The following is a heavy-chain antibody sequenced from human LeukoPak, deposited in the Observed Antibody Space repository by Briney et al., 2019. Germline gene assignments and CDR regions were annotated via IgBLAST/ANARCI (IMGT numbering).Heavy chain of an antibody. D-gene: IGHD3-22*01. J-gene: IGHJ4*02. Sequence: GGSLRLSCTASGFTFNAYYMNWIRQAPGKGLEWVSFISSSGRIIYYADSVKGRFTISRDNAKNSLYLQMNSLRAEDTAVYYCARERYDTSGYFYDGYWGKGTLVTVSS. V-gene: IGHV3-11*01. CDR3: ARERYDTSGYFYDGY. CDR2: ISSSGRII. CDR1: GFTFNAYY.